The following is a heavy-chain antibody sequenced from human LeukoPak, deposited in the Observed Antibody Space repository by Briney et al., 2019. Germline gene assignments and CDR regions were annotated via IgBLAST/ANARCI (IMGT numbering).Heavy chain of an antibody. CDR3: ARERYCSSTSCPNWFDA. CDR2: IYSGGST. D-gene: IGHD2-2*01. CDR1: GFTVSSNY. J-gene: IGHJ5*02. V-gene: IGHV3-53*01. Sequence: GGSLRLSCAASGFTVSSNYMSWVRQAPGKGLEWVSVIYSGGSTYYADSVKGRFTISRDNSKNTLYLQMNSLRAEDTAVYYCARERYCSSTSCPNWFDAWGQGTLVTVSS.